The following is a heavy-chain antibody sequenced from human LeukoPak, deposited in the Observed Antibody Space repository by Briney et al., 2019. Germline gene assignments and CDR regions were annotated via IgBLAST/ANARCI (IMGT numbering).Heavy chain of an antibody. Sequence: GESLKISCKGSGYSFTSYWIGWVRQMPGKGLEWMGIIYPGDSDTRYSPSFQGQVTTSADKSISTAYLQWSSLKASDTAMYYCARIYSSSWYGGYAFDIWGQGTMVTVSS. D-gene: IGHD6-13*01. J-gene: IGHJ3*02. V-gene: IGHV5-51*01. CDR1: GYSFTSYW. CDR2: IYPGDSDT. CDR3: ARIYSSSWYGGYAFDI.